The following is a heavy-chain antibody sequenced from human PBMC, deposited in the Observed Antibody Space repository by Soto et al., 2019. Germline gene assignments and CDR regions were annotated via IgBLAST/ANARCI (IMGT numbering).Heavy chain of an antibody. CDR2: VHHSGIT. J-gene: IGHJ1*01. CDR1: GDSISSDHW. CDR3: ASSREHDYPFF. D-gene: IGHD4-17*01. V-gene: IGHV4-4*02. Sequence: QVQLQESGPGLVKPSGTLSLTCAVFGDSISSDHWWSWVRQPPGKGLEWLGEVHHSGITNYTPSLKSRVSISVDKSKNQSALNLSSVTAADTALYYCASSREHDYPFFWGQGTLVTVSS.